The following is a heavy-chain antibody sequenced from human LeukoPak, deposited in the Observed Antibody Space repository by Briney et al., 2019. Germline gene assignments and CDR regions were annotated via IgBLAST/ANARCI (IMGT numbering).Heavy chain of an antibody. D-gene: IGHD5-18*01. CDR1: GFTFNSYA. CDR3: AREPKDTAMEGGGDY. J-gene: IGHJ4*02. CDR2: ISYDGSNK. Sequence: PGGSLRLSCAASGFTFNSYAMHWVRQAPGKGLEWVAVISYDGSNKYYADSVKGRFTISRDNSKNTLYLQMNSLRAEDTAVYYCAREPKDTAMEGGGDYWGQGTLVTVSS. V-gene: IGHV3-30-3*01.